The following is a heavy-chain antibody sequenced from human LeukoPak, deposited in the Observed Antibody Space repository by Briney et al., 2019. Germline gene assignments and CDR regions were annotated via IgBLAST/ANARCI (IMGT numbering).Heavy chain of an antibody. V-gene: IGHV3-21*01. Sequence: KPGGSLRLSCAASGFTFSSYSMNWVRQAPGKGLEWVSSISSSSSYIYYADSVKGRFTISRDNAKNSLYLQMNSLRAEDTAVYYCTRLSGDNWNYGGNFDSWGQGALVTVSS. J-gene: IGHJ4*02. CDR2: ISSSSSYI. CDR1: GFTFSSYS. CDR3: TRLSGDNWNYGGNFDS. D-gene: IGHD1-7*01.